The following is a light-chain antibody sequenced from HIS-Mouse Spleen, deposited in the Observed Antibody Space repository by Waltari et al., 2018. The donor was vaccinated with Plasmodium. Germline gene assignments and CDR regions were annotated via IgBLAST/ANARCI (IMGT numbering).Light chain of an antibody. CDR1: ALPKKY. J-gene: IGLJ3*02. CDR2: EDS. Sequence: SYELTQPPSASVSPGQTARINCSGQALPKKYAYWYQQKSGQAPVLVIYEDSKRPSGIPERFSGSSSGTMATLTISGAQVEDEADYYCYSTDSSGNHRVFGGGTKLTVL. V-gene: IGLV3-10*01. CDR3: YSTDSSGNHRV.